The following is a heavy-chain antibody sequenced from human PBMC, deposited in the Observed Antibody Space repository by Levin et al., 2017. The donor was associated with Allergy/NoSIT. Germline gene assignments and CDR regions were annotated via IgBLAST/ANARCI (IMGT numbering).Heavy chain of an antibody. CDR2: ISTSSNYI. V-gene: IGHV3-21*01. J-gene: IGHJ3*02. D-gene: IGHD4-23*01. Sequence: SCAASGFTFSSYSMNWVRQAPGKGLEWVSSISTSSNYIYYADSLRGRITISRDNAKNSLYLQMNSLRAEDTAVYYCARANGGKALDIWGQGTMVTVSS. CDR1: GFTFSSYS. CDR3: ARANGGKALDI.